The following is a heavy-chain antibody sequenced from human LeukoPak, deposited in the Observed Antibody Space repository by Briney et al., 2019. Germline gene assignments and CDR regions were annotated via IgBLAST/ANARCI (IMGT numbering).Heavy chain of an antibody. Sequence: GSLRLSCAASGFTFSSYAMSWVRQAPGKGLEWVGSIYHSGSTYYNPSLKSRVTISVDTSKNQFSLKLSSVTAADTAVYYCARSGSPGGFDYWGQGTLVTVSS. J-gene: IGHJ4*02. CDR3: ARSGSPGGFDY. V-gene: IGHV4-38-2*01. CDR2: IYHSGST. D-gene: IGHD3-10*01. CDR1: GFTFSSYA.